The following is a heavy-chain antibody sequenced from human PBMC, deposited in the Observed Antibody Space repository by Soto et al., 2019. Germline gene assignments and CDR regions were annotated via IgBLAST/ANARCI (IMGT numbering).Heavy chain of an antibody. Sequence: PSETLSLTCTVSGGSISSSSYYWGWIRQPPGKGLEWIGSIYYSGSTYYNPSLKSRVTISVDTSKNQFSLKLSSVTAADTAVYYCVGQHTYYYDSSGYPARYYYYGMDVWGQGTTVTVSS. D-gene: IGHD3-22*01. CDR1: GGSISSSSYY. J-gene: IGHJ6*02. CDR3: VGQHTYYYDSSGYPARYYYYGMDV. V-gene: IGHV4-39*01. CDR2: IYYSGST.